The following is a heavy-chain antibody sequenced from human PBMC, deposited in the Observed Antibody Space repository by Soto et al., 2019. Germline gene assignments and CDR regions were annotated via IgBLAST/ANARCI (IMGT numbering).Heavy chain of an antibody. Sequence: QVQLVQSGAEVKKPGSSVKVSCKASGGTFSSYAISWVRQAPGQGLEWMGGIIPIFGTANYAQKFHGRDTITAAEPTSTAYMELSSMRSEDTAVYYCARHPGGRGYYYGMDVWGQGTTVTASS. V-gene: IGHV1-69*12. CDR1: GGTFSSYA. CDR2: IIPIFGTA. CDR3: ARHPGGRGYYYGMDV. J-gene: IGHJ6*02. D-gene: IGHD2-15*01.